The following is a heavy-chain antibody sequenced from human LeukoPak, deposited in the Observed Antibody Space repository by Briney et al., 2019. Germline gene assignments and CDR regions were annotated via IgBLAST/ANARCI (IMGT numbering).Heavy chain of an antibody. Sequence: GGSLKLSCAASGFTFSSYSMNWVRQAPGKGLEWVAFIRYDGSNKYYADSVKGRFTISRDNSKNTLYLQMNNLRAEDTAVYYCARQQLTHIDYWGQGTLVTVSS. CDR1: GFTFSSYS. V-gene: IGHV3-30*02. D-gene: IGHD6-13*01. J-gene: IGHJ4*02. CDR2: IRYDGSNK. CDR3: ARQQLTHIDY.